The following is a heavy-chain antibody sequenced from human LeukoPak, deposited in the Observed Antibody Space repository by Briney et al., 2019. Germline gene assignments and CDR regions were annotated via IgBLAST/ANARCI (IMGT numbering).Heavy chain of an antibody. Sequence: PAGSLRLSCTGSGITFGDYAMSWFRQAPGKGLEWVSAIRTQAYGGTTEYAASVKGRFTISRDDSKSIAYLQMNSLKTEDTAVYYCSRWLGGNSPSWGQGTLVTVSS. CDR2: IRTQAYGGTT. CDR3: SRWLGGNSPS. J-gene: IGHJ5*02. V-gene: IGHV3-49*03. D-gene: IGHD4-23*01. CDR1: GITFGDYA.